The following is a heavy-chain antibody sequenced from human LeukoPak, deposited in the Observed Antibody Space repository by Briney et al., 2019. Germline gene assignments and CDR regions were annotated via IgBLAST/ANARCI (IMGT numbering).Heavy chain of an antibody. Sequence: GGSLRLSCAASGFIFNNFWMAWVRQAPGKGLEWVANIKQDESEKYYADSVKGRFTISRDNAKNSLYLQMNSLRAEDTAVYFCARTNLRATLDYWGQGILVTVSS. CDR2: IKQDESEK. J-gene: IGHJ4*02. CDR1: GFIFNNFW. V-gene: IGHV3-7*01. D-gene: IGHD1-26*01. CDR3: ARTNLRATLDY.